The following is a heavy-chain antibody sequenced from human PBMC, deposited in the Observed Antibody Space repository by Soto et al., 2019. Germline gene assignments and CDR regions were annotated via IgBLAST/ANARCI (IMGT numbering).Heavy chain of an antibody. CDR1: GYTFTSYG. Sequence: QVQLVQSGAEVKKPGASVKVSCKASGYTFTSYGITWVRQAPGQGLEWMGWISAYNGNTNYAQKLQGRVTMTTGTSTSSVYMGLGSRRPDDTPVYYCTRGGNRAADDLWRLAPLVTVSS. J-gene: IGHJ4*02. CDR3: TRGGNRAADDL. CDR2: ISAYNGNT. D-gene: IGHD3-16*01. V-gene: IGHV1-18*01.